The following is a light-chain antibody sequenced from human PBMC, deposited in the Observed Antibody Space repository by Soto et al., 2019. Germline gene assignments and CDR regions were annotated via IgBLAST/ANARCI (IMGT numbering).Light chain of an antibody. V-gene: IGKV2D-29*01. Sequence: VMTQSPLSLSVTPGQPASISCKSSQSLLHITGETFLFWYLQKPGQPPQLLIYEVSTRVSGVPDRFSGSGSGTDFTLEISRVETDDVGIYYCMQSTQLPPTFGQGTRLEIK. CDR2: EVS. CDR3: MQSTQLPPT. J-gene: IGKJ5*01. CDR1: QSLLHITGETF.